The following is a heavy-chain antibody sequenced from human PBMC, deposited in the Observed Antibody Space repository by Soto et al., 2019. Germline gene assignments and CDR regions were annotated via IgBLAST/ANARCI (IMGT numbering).Heavy chain of an antibody. V-gene: IGHV3-21*06. CDR3: VIERGLSSFYGMDV. CDR1: GFTLTTYT. J-gene: IGHJ6*02. D-gene: IGHD3-10*01. CDR2: ITSSSGHI. Sequence: EVHLVESGGGLVKPGGSLRLSCEASGFTLTTYTMNWVRQASGKGLEWVSSITSSSGHIYYADSVKGRFTISRDNARNSLYLQMNSRRAEGTAVYYCVIERGLSSFYGMDVWGQGTTVTVSS.